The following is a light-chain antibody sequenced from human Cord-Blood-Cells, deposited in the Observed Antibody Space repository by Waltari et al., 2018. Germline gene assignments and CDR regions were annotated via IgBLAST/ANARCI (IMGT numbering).Light chain of an antibody. CDR2: AAS. V-gene: IGKV1-39*01. CDR3: QQSYSTPYT. J-gene: IGKJ2*01. Sequence: DIQMTQSPSSLSASVGDRVTITCRAGQSISSYLNWYQQKPGKAPELLIYAASSLQSGVPARFSGSGAGSDFTLTISSLQAEDCATYYWQQSYSTPYTFGQGTKLEIK. CDR1: QSISSY.